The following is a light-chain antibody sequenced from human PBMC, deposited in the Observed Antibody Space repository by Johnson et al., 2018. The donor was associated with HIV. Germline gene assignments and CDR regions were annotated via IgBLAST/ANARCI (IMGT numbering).Light chain of an antibody. Sequence: QAVLTQPPSVSAAPGQKVTISCSGSSSDMGNNYVSWYQQLPGRAPKLLIYDNNKRPSGIPDRVSGSKSGTSATLGITGLQTGDEADYYCGTWDSSLRVGFFGTGTKVTVL. CDR2: DNN. J-gene: IGLJ1*01. V-gene: IGLV1-51*01. CDR1: SSDMGNNY. CDR3: GTWDSSLRVGF.